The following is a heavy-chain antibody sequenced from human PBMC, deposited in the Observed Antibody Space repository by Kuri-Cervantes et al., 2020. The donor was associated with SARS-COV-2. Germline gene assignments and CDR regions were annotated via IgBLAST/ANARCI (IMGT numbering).Heavy chain of an antibody. CDR2: TFYRSKWYN. V-gene: IGHV6-1*01. CDR1: GDSVPSNSAA. D-gene: IGHD6-13*01. J-gene: IGHJ6*02. CDR3: ARDRDLAGGMDV. Sequence: SETLSLTCAISGDSVPSNSAAWNWIRQSPSRGLEWLGRTFYRSKWYNDYAVSVKSRITINPDTSKNQFSLQLNSVTPEDTAVYYCARDRDLAGGMDVWGQVTTVTVSS.